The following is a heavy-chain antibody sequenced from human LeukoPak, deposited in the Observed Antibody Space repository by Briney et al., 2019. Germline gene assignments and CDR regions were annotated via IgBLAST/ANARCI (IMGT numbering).Heavy chain of an antibody. D-gene: IGHD3-9*01. CDR3: AGDLDWILFDY. Sequence: GGSLRLSCAASGFTFNTYWMHWVRQAPGKGLVWVARVNREGTTTTYADSVKGRFTISRDNAKNTLYLQMNNLRAEDTAVYYCAGDLDWILFDYWGQGTLVTVSS. CDR1: GFTFNTYW. CDR2: VNREGTTT. V-gene: IGHV3-74*03. J-gene: IGHJ4*02.